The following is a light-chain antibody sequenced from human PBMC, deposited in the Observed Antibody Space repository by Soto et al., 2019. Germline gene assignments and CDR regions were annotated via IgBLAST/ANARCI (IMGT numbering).Light chain of an antibody. CDR2: YDS. J-gene: IGLJ2*01. Sequence: SYELTQPPSVSVAPGKTARITCGGNNIGSKSVHWYQQKPGQAPVLVIYYDSDRPLGIPERFSGSNSGNTATLTISRVEAGDEADYYCQAWDSSSDHVVFGGGTKLTVL. CDR1: NIGSKS. CDR3: QAWDSSSDHVV. V-gene: IGLV3-21*04.